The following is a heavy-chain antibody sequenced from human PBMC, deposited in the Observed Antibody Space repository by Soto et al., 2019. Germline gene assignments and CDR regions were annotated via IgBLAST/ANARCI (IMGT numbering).Heavy chain of an antibody. D-gene: IGHD6-13*01. J-gene: IGHJ4*02. CDR2: VYHSGST. Sequence: SETLPLTCAVSGGSIGSSGYSWSWIRQPPGKGLEWVGYVYHSGSTYYNPSLKSRVTISVDRSKNQFSLKLSSVTAADTAVYYCASSHAGAHITAAVHWGQGTLVTVYS. CDR1: GGSIGSSGYS. V-gene: IGHV4-30-2*01. CDR3: ASSHAGAHITAAVH.